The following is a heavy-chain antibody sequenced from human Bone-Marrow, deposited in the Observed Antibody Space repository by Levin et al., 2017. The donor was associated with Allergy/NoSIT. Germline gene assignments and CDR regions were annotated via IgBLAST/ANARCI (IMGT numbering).Heavy chain of an antibody. CDR3: AKGGVAAPPFY. CDR2: VSGSGDQT. Sequence: GESMKISCAASKFIFKNYAMAWLRQAPGKGLEGVSAVSGSGDQTYHADSVRGRFTISRDNSKDTLFLQMNNLRAEDTAVYFCAKGGVAAPPFYWGQGTLVTVSS. V-gene: IGHV3-23*01. J-gene: IGHJ4*02. D-gene: IGHD3-10*01. CDR1: KFIFKNYA.